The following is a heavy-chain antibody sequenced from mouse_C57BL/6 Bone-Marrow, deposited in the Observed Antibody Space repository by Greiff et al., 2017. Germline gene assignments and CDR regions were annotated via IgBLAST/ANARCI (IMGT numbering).Heavy chain of an antibody. J-gene: IGHJ3*01. Sequence: VKVVESGAELVKPGASVKLSCKASGYTFTEYTIHWVKQRSGQGLEWIGWFYPGSGSIKYNEKFKDKATLTADKSSSTVYMELSRLTSEDSAVYFCARHEGTMVPFAYWGQGTLVTVSA. V-gene: IGHV1-62-2*01. CDR3: ARHEGTMVPFAY. CDR2: FYPGSGSI. D-gene: IGHD1-1*02. CDR1: GYTFTEYT.